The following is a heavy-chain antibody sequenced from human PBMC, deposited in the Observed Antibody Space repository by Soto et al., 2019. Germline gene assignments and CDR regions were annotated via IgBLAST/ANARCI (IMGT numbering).Heavy chain of an antibody. V-gene: IGHV1-69*13. J-gene: IGHJ5*02. D-gene: IGHD2-2*01. CDR3: ARSQIEYQLLSDWFDP. Sequence: ASVKVSCNASGGTFSSYSISWVRQAPGQGLEWMGGVIPIFGTANYAQKFQGRVTITADESTSTAYMELSSLRSEDTAVYYCARSQIEYQLLSDWFDPWGQGALVTVSS. CDR1: GGTFSSYS. CDR2: VIPIFGTA.